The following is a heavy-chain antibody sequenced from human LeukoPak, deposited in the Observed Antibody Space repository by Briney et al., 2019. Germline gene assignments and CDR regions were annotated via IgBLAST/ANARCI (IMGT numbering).Heavy chain of an antibody. CDR3: ARKVVADTAFDF. CDR2: MYNSGIT. J-gene: IGHJ4*02. D-gene: IGHD2-15*01. V-gene: IGHV4-59*08. CDR1: GGSISSYY. Sequence: PSETLSLTCTVSGGSISSYYWSWIRQPPGKGLEWIGYMYNSGITNYNPSLRSRVTISVDTSKNQFSLKLTSVTAADTAVYYCARKVVADTAFDFWGQGTLVTVSS.